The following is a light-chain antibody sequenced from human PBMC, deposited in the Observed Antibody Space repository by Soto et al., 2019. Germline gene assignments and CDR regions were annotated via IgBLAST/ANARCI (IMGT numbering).Light chain of an antibody. V-gene: IGLV1-51*01. CDR2: DNN. J-gene: IGLJ1*01. CDR3: GTWDSSLGAHV. CDR1: SSNIGNNY. Sequence: QSVLTQPPSVSAAPGQKVTISCSGSSSNIGNNYVSWYQQLPGTAPKLLIYDNNKRPSGIPDRFSGSKSGTSATLGITGLQTGDEADYYCGTWDSSLGAHVFGTGAKLTVL.